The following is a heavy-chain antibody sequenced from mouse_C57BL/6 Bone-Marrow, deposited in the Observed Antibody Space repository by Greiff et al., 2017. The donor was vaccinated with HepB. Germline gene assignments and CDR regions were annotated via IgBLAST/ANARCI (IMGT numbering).Heavy chain of an antibody. CDR3: AFYYGSSYGDY. J-gene: IGHJ2*01. Sequence: LVESGAELVKPGASVKLSCTASGFNFKDYYMHWVKQRTEQGLEWIGRIDPEDGETKYAPKFQGNATITADTSSNTAYLQLSSLTSEDTAVYYCAFYYGSSYGDYWGQGTTLTVSS. V-gene: IGHV14-2*01. CDR1: GFNFKDYY. CDR2: IDPEDGET. D-gene: IGHD1-1*01.